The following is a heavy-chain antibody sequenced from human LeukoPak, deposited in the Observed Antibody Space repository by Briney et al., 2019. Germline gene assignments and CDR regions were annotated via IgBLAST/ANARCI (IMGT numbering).Heavy chain of an antibody. CDR3: ARASSGWTIGY. J-gene: IGHJ4*02. D-gene: IGHD6-19*01. V-gene: IGHV3-33*01. CDR1: GLTFGSYG. CDR2: IWYDGSNK. Sequence: QPGRSLRLSCAASGLTFGSYGMHWVRQAPGKGLEWVAVIWYDGSNKYYADSVKGRFTISRDNSKNTLYLQMNSLRAEDTAVYYCARASSGWTIGYWGQGTLVTVSS.